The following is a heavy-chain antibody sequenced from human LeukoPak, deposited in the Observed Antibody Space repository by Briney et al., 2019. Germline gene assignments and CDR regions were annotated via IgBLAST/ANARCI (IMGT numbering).Heavy chain of an antibody. CDR2: ISAYNGNT. D-gene: IGHD3-9*01. V-gene: IGHV1-18*04. CDR3: ARDRGILTGYALPNFDY. Sequence: ASVKVSCKASGYSFTAYYMHWVRQAPGQGLEWMGWISAYNGNTNYAQKLQGRVTMTTDTSTSTAYMELRSLRSDDTAVYYCARDRGILTGYALPNFDYWGQGTLVTVSS. CDR1: GYSFTAYY. J-gene: IGHJ4*02.